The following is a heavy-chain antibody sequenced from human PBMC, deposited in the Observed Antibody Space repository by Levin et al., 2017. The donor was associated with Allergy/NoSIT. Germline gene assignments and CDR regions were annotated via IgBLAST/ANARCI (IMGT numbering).Heavy chain of an antibody. CDR3: ARALPRIAVAGHDAFDI. J-gene: IGHJ3*02. V-gene: IGHV4-59*01. CDR2: IYYSGST. D-gene: IGHD6-19*01. Sequence: SETLSLTCTVSGGSISSYYWSWIRQPPGKGLEWIGYIYYSGSTNYNPSLKSRVTISVDTSKNQFSLKLSSVTAADTAVYYCARALPRIAVAGHDAFDIWGQGTMVTVSS. CDR1: GGSISSYY.